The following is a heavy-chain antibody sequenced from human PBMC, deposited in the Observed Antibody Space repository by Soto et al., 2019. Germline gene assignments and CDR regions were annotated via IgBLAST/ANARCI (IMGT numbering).Heavy chain of an antibody. V-gene: IGHV2-26*04. D-gene: IGHD6-13*01. CDR3: ASTYSTRWYCIDP. CDR1: GFSLSNAGLG. J-gene: IGHJ5*02. Sequence: QVTVKESGPVLVKPTETLTLTCTVSGFSLSNAGLGVSWIRQPPGTALEWLAHIFSNDEKSYSTSLKSRLTISKDTSKRQVVHTMTNTDPVDTATYYCASTYSTRWYCIDPWGQGTLVTVSS. CDR2: IFSNDEK.